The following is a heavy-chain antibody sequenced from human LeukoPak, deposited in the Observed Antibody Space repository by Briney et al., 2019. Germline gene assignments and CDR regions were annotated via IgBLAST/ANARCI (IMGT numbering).Heavy chain of an antibody. V-gene: IGHV3-74*01. D-gene: IGHD3-16*01. J-gene: IGHJ4*02. CDR1: GFTFSSYW. CDR2: INSDGSST. Sequence: GGSLRLSCAASGFTFSSYWMHWVRQAPGKGLVWVSRINSDGSSTSYADSVKGRFTFSRDNSKNTLYLQMNSLRAEDTAIYYCARERESVCDYWGQGTLVTVSS. CDR3: ARERESVCDY.